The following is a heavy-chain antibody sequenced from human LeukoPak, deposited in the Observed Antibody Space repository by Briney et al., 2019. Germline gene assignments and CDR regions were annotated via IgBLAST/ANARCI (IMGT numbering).Heavy chain of an antibody. CDR1: GFTFGDYA. V-gene: IGHV3-49*04. J-gene: IGHJ4*02. Sequence: GGSLRLSCTASGFTFGDYAMSWVRQAPGKGLEWVGFIRSKAYGGTTEYAASVKGRFTISRDDSKSIAYLQMNSLKTEDTAVYYCTRELAARRGRERSNDYWGQGTLVTVSS. CDR2: IRSKAYGGTT. CDR3: TRELAARRGRERSNDY. D-gene: IGHD6-6*01.